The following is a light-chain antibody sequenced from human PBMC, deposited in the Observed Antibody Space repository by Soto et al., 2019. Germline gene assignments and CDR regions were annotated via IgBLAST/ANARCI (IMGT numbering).Light chain of an antibody. Sequence: QSVLTQPPSVSGAPGQRVTISCTGSSSNIGAGYDGHWYQQLPGTAPKLLIYGNNNRPSGVPDRFSGSKSGTSASLAITGLQTEDEADYYCQSYDSSLSAVVFGGGTKLTVL. CDR2: GNN. CDR3: QSYDSSLSAVV. V-gene: IGLV1-40*01. J-gene: IGLJ2*01. CDR1: SSNIGAGYD.